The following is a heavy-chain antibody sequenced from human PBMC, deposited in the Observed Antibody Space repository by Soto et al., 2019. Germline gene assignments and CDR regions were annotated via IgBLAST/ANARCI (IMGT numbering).Heavy chain of an antibody. Sequence: PGESLKISCKGSGYSFTSYWISWVRQMPGKGLEWMGRIDPSDSYTNYSPSFQGHVTISADKSISTAYLQWSSLKASDTAMYYCVSSYYYDSSGYYHYYYYGMDVWGQGTTVTVSS. CDR2: IDPSDSYT. J-gene: IGHJ6*02. D-gene: IGHD3-22*01. V-gene: IGHV5-10-1*01. CDR3: VSSYYYDSSGYYHYYYYGMDV. CDR1: GYSFTSYW.